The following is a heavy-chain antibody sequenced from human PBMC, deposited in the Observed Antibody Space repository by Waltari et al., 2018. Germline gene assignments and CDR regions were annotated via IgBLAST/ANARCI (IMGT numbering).Heavy chain of an antibody. Sequence: QVQLVQSGAEVKKPGASVKVSCKASGYTFTRYDINWLRQATEQGLEWMGWMNPNSGNTXXXXXXXXRVTITRNTSISTAYMELSSLRSEDTAVYYCARVVTETDAFDIWGQGTMVTVSS. CDR3: ARVVTETDAFDI. D-gene: IGHD4-4*01. CDR2: MNPNSGNT. V-gene: IGHV1-8*03. CDR1: GYTFTRYD. J-gene: IGHJ3*02.